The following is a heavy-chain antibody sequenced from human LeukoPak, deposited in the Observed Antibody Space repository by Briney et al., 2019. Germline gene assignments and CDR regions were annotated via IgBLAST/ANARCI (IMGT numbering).Heavy chain of an antibody. CDR3: ASLGATTIYYYGMDV. CDR2: VNPKDGAT. J-gene: IGHJ6*02. CDR1: GYSFTDYY. V-gene: IGHV1-2*02. Sequence: GASVKVSCKASGYSFTDYYIHWVRQAPGHGLEWMGWVNPKDGATNYAQNFQGRVTLTKDPSITTLYMELTRLTSDDTAVFYCASLGATTIYYYGMDVWGQGTTVTVSS. D-gene: IGHD1-26*01.